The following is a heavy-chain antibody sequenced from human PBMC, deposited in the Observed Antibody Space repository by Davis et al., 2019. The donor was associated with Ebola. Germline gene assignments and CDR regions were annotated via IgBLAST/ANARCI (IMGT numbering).Heavy chain of an antibody. CDR2: ISSSSSYI. CDR1: GFTFSSYS. CDR3: ARDPGDITIFGVGAFDI. Sequence: GESLKISCAASGFTFSSYSMNWVRQAPGKGLEWVSSISSSSSYIYYADSVKGRFTISRDNAKNSLYLQMNSLRDEDTAVYYCARDPGDITIFGVGAFDIWGQGTMVTVSS. V-gene: IGHV3-21*01. D-gene: IGHD3-3*01. J-gene: IGHJ3*02.